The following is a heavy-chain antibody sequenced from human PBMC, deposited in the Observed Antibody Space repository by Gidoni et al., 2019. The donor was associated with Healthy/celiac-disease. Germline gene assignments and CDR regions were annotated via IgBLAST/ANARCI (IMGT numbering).Heavy chain of an antibody. V-gene: IGHV4-59*01. CDR1: GGSISSYY. Sequence: QVQLQESGPGLVKPSETLSLTCTVSGGSISSYYWSWIRQPPGKGLEWIGYIYYSGSTNYNPSLKSRVTISVDTSKNQFSLKLSSVTAADTAVYYCARAPANWGLYGMDVWGQGTTVTVSS. D-gene: IGHD7-27*01. CDR2: IYYSGST. CDR3: ARAPANWGLYGMDV. J-gene: IGHJ6*02.